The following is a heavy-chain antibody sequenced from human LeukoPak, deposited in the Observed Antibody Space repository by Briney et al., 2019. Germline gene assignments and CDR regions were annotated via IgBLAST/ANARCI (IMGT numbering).Heavy chain of an antibody. V-gene: IGHV4-30-4*01. Sequence: SETLSLTCTVSGGSISSGDYCWSWIRQSPGKGLEWIGYIYHSGSSYYNPSLNSRVTISLDTSNNQFSLKLTSVTAADTAVYYCAREKVDYNGPGRYPDYWGQGTLVTVSS. J-gene: IGHJ4*02. CDR2: IYHSGSS. CDR3: AREKVDYNGPGRYPDY. D-gene: IGHD3-10*01. CDR1: GGSISSGDYC.